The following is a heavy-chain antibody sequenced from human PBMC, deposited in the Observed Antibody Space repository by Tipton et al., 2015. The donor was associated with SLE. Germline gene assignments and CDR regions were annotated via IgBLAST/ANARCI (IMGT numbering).Heavy chain of an antibody. J-gene: IGHJ6*03. V-gene: IGHV3-48*03. CDR2: ISSSGSTI. D-gene: IGHD4-11*01. CDR3: ARGPAMTTDYYYMDV. CDR1: GFTFSSYE. Sequence: GSLRLSCAASGFTFSSYEMNWVRQAPGKGLEWVSYISSSGSTIYYADSVKGRFTISRDNAKNSLYPQMNSLRAEDTAVYYCARGPAMTTDYYYMDVWGKGTTVTVSS.